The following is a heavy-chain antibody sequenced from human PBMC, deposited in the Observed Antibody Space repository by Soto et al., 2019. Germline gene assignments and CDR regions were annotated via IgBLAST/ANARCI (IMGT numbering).Heavy chain of an antibody. CDR2: ISSNGGST. V-gene: IGHV3-64*01. D-gene: IGHD6-19*01. Sequence: EVQLVESGGGLVQPGGSLRLSCAASGFTFSSYAMHWVRQAPGKGLEYVSAISSNGGSTYYANSVKGRFTISRDNSKNTLYLQMGSLRAEDMAVYYCARDRYSSGWPDAFDIWGQGTMVTVSS. J-gene: IGHJ3*02. CDR3: ARDRYSSGWPDAFDI. CDR1: GFTFSSYA.